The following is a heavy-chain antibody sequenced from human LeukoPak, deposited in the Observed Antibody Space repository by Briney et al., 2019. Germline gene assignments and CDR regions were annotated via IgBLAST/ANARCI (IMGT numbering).Heavy chain of an antibody. V-gene: IGHV3-15*01. CDR2: IKSKTDGGTT. J-gene: IGHJ3*02. Sequence: KAGGSLRLSCAASGFTFSNAWMSWVRQAPGKGLEWVGRIKSKTDGGTTDYAAPVKGRFTISRDDSKNTLYLQMNSLKTEDTAVYYCTTEARGYSYGLWDAFDIWGQGTMVTVSS. CDR1: GFTFSNAW. D-gene: IGHD5-18*01. CDR3: TTEARGYSYGLWDAFDI.